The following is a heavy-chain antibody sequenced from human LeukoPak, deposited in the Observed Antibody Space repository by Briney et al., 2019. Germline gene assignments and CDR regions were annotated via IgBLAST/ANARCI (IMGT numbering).Heavy chain of an antibody. Sequence: SETLSLTCTVSGGSISSYYWSWIRQPPGKGLEWIGYIYYSGSTNYNPSLKSRVTISVDTSKNQFSLKLSSVTAADTAVYYCARSGRLDYGMDVWGQGTTVTVSS. CDR2: IYYSGST. CDR3: ARSGRLDYGMDV. J-gene: IGHJ6*02. V-gene: IGHV4-59*01. D-gene: IGHD2-21*01. CDR1: GGSISSYY.